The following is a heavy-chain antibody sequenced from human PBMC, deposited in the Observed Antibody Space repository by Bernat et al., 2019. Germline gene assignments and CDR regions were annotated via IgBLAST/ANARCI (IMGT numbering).Heavy chain of an antibody. CDR2: ISYDGSNK. J-gene: IGHJ6*03. CDR1: GFTFSSYA. V-gene: IGHV3-30*01. CDR3: ARDPFVVVPAAITYYMDV. Sequence: QVQLVESGGGVVQPGRSLRLSCAASGFTFSSYAMHWVRQAPGKGLEWVVVISYDGSNKYYADSVKGRFTISRDNSKNTLYLQMNSLRAEDTAVYYCARDPFVVVPAAITYYMDVWGKGTTVTVSS. D-gene: IGHD2-2*01.